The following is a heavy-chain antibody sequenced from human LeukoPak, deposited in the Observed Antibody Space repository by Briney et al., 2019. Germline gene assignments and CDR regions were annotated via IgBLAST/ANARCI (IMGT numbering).Heavy chain of an antibody. Sequence: PSQTLSLTCTVSGGSISSGSYYWSWIRQPAGKGLEWIGRIYTSGSTNYNPSLKSRVTISVDTSKNQFSLKLSSVTAADTAVYYCARHHSNTLVWGKGTTVTVSS. J-gene: IGHJ6*04. V-gene: IGHV4-61*02. CDR2: IYTSGST. CDR1: GGSISSGSYY. CDR3: ARHHSNTLV. D-gene: IGHD2-15*01.